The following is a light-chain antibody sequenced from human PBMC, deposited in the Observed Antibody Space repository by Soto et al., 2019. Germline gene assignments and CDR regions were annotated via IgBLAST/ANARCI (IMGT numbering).Light chain of an antibody. CDR1: QGISNY. Sequence: DIQMTQSPSSLSVSVGDRVTITCRASQGISNYLAWYQQKPGKVPKLLIYAASTLQSGVPSRFSGSGSGTDFTLTISSLQPEDVATYYCQKYLSALWTCGQGTKVEIK. V-gene: IGKV1-27*01. CDR2: AAS. CDR3: QKYLSALWT. J-gene: IGKJ1*01.